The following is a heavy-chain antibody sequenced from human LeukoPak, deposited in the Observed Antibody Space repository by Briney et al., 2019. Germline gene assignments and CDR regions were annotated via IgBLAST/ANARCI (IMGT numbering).Heavy chain of an antibody. J-gene: IGHJ5*02. V-gene: IGHV4-59*12. D-gene: IGHD2-2*01. Sequence: SETLSLTCTVSGGSISSYYWSWIRQPPGKGLEWIGYIYYSGSTNYNPSLKSRVTISVDTSKNQFSLKLSSVTAADTAVYYCARASKWVPAAHNWFDPWGQGTLVTVSS. CDR2: IYYSGST. CDR1: GGSISSYY. CDR3: ARASKWVPAAHNWFDP.